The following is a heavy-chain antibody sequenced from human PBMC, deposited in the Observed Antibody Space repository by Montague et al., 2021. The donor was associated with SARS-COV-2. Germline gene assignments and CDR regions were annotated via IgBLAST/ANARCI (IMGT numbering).Heavy chain of an antibody. CDR3: ARQRTATVVTDLLFDY. D-gene: IGHD4-23*01. V-gene: IGHV4-59*08. CDR2: IYYSGST. J-gene: IGHJ4*02. CDR1: SGSISSYY. Sequence: SETLSLTCTVSSGSISSYYWSWIRQPPGKGLEWIGYIYYSGSTNYNPSLKSRVTISVDTSKNQFSLKLSSVTAADTAVYYCARQRTATVVTDLLFDYWGQGTLVTVSS.